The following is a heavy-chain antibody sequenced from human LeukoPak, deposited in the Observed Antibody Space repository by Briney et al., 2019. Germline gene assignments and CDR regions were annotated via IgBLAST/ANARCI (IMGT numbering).Heavy chain of an antibody. CDR3: ARVGDYDFWSGYGEFDY. CDR1: GGTFSSYA. D-gene: IGHD3-3*01. V-gene: IGHV1-69*05. J-gene: IGHJ4*02. Sequence: ASVKVSCKASGGTFSSYAISWVRQAPGQGLEWMGRIIPIFGTANYAQKFQGRVTITTDESTSTAYMELSSLRSEDTAVYYCARVGDYDFWSGYGEFDYWGQGTLVTVSS. CDR2: IIPIFGTA.